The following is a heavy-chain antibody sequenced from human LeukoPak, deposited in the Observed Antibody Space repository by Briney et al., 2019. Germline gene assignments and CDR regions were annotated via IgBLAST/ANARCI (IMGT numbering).Heavy chain of an antibody. CDR3: ARDRREGYYDFWSGQGAAFDI. J-gene: IGHJ3*02. CDR2: ISSSGSTI. CDR1: GFTFSDYY. V-gene: IGHV3-11*01. D-gene: IGHD3-3*01. Sequence: GGSLRLSCAASGFTFSDYYMSWIRQAPGKGLEWVSYISSSGSTIYYADSVKGRFTISRDNAKNPLYLQMNSLRAEDTAVYYCARDRREGYYDFWSGQGAAFDIWGQGTMVTVSS.